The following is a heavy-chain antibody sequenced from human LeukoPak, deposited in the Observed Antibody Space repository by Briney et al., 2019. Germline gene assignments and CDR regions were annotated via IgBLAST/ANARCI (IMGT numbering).Heavy chain of an antibody. CDR2: ISGNAIST. CDR3: AKVGPGCSSTSCYPGY. D-gene: IGHD2-2*01. V-gene: IGHV3-23*01. Sequence: GGSLRLSCAASGFSFSTYAMSWVRQAPGKGLEWVSAISGNAISTYYADSVKGRFTISRDNSKNTAYLQMNSLRAEDTAVYYCAKVGPGCSSTSCYPGYWGQGTLVTVSS. CDR1: GFSFSTYA. J-gene: IGHJ4*02.